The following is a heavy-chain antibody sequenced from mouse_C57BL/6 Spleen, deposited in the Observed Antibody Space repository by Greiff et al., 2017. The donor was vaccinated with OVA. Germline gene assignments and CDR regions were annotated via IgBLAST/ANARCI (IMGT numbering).Heavy chain of an antibody. CDR1: GYTFTDYY. CDR2: INPNNGGT. J-gene: IGHJ2*01. V-gene: IGHV1-26*01. Sequence: VQLQQSGPELVKPGASVKISCKASGYTFTDYYMNWVKQSHGKSLEWIGDINPNNGGTSYNQKFKGKATLTVDKSSSTAYMELRSLTSEDSAVYYCARWRWSYYFDYWGQGTTLTVSS. D-gene: IGHD2-3*01. CDR3: ARWRWSYYFDY.